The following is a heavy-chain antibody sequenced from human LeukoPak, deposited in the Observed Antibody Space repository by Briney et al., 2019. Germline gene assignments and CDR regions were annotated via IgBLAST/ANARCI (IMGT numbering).Heavy chain of an antibody. CDR3: AIGPGGYYFDY. CDR2: INQGGNT. V-gene: IGHV4-34*01. CDR1: GGSFGNYY. Sequence: SETLSLTCTVYGGSFGNYYWSWIRQPPGKGLEWIAEINQGGNTNHNPSLKSRVTISLDTSKNQFSLKLSSVSAADTAVYYCAIGPGGYYFDYWGQGTLVTVSS. D-gene: IGHD3-3*01. J-gene: IGHJ4*02.